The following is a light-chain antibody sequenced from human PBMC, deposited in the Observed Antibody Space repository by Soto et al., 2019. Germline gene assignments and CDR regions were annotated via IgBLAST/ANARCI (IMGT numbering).Light chain of an antibody. J-gene: IGLJ1*01. CDR1: SSDVGGYNY. V-gene: IGLV2-14*03. CDR3: SSYRTSNTRQIV. CDR2: DVS. Sequence: SVLAQPASLSGSPGQSITLSCTCTSSDVGGYNYVSWYQHHPGKAPKLMIYDVSNRPSGVSNRFSGSKSGNTASLSISGLQPEDEADYYCSSYRTSNTRQIVCGTGTKVTVL.